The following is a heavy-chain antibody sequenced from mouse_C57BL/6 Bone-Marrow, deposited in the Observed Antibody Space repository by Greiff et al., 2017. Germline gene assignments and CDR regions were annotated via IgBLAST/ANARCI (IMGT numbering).Heavy chain of an antibody. CDR3: ARDDYDGGYFDY. D-gene: IGHD2-4*01. J-gene: IGHJ2*01. V-gene: IGHV1-55*01. CDR2: IYPGSGST. Sequence: QVQLQQSGAELVKPGASVKMSCKASGYTFTSYWITWVKQRPGQGLEWIGDIYPGSGSTNYNEKFKRKATLTVDTSSSTAYMQLSSLTSEDSAVYYCARDDYDGGYFDYWGQGTTLTVSS. CDR1: GYTFTSYW.